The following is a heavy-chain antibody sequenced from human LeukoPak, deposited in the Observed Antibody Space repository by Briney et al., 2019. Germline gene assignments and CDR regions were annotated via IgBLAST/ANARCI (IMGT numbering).Heavy chain of an antibody. CDR1: GYTFTYYA. Sequence: ASAKVSCKASGYTFTYYAMHWVRQAPGQGLQWMGWITPGGGTNYPQKFQGRVAITWDTSITTAYMDLSRLTSDDTAVYYCARDRYGDGFAHFDYWGQGALVAVSS. CDR3: ARDRYGDGFAHFDY. V-gene: IGHV1-2*02. CDR2: ITPGGGT. J-gene: IGHJ4*02. D-gene: IGHD5-24*01.